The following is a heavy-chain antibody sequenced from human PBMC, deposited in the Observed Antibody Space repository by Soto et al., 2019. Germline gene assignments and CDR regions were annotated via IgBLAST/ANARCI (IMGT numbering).Heavy chain of an antibody. CDR3: ARETGTTLYYYYGMDV. CDR1: GYTFTGYY. CDR2: INPNSGGT. J-gene: IGHJ6*02. V-gene: IGHV1-2*02. D-gene: IGHD1-7*01. Sequence: GASVKVSCKASGYTFTGYYMHWVRQAPGQGLEWMGWINPNSGGTNYAQKFQGRVTMTRDTSISTAYMELSRLRSDDTAVYYCARETGTTLYYYYGMDVWGQGTTVTVSS.